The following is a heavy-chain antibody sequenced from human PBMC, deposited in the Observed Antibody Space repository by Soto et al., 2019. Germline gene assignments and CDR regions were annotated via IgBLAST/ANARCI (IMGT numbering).Heavy chain of an antibody. CDR2: ISGSGHTT. V-gene: IGHV3-23*01. D-gene: IGHD1-26*01. CDR3: LKGSGSSYYYYTLDV. CDR1: GFTFSTYA. J-gene: IGHJ6*02. Sequence: GSLRLSCAASGFTFSTYAMSWVRQAPGKGLEWVSTISGSGHTTYYADSVKGRFTISRDNSKKTLYLQMNGLRAEDTAIYYCLKGSGSSYYYYTLDVWGHGTTVTVSS.